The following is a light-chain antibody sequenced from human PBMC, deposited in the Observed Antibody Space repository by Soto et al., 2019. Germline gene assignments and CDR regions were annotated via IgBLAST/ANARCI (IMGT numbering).Light chain of an antibody. V-gene: IGKV3-20*01. CDR1: QSVSSSY. Sequence: EIVLTQSPGTLSLSPGERATLSCRASQSVSSSYLAWYQQKPGQAPRLLIYGASSRPTGIPDRFSGSGSGTDFTLTISRLEPEDLAVYYCQQYGSSSWTFGQGTKV. J-gene: IGKJ1*01. CDR3: QQYGSSSWT. CDR2: GAS.